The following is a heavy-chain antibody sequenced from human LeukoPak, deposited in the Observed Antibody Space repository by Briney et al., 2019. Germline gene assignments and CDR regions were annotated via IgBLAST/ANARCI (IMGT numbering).Heavy chain of an antibody. Sequence: ASVKVSCKASGYTFTGYYMHWVRQAPGQGLEWMGWINPNSGGTNYAQKFQGRVTMTRDTSISTAYMELSRLRSDDTAVYYCARDPFGWYDHNWFDPWGQGTLVTVSS. D-gene: IGHD6-19*01. J-gene: IGHJ5*02. CDR1: GYTFTGYY. CDR2: INPNSGGT. V-gene: IGHV1-2*02. CDR3: ARDPFGWYDHNWFDP.